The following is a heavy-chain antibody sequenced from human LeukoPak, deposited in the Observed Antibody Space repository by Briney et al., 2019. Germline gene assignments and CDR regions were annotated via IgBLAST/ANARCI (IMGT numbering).Heavy chain of an antibody. J-gene: IGHJ3*02. CDR2: IFYSGST. CDR1: GDSISSYY. D-gene: IGHD3-22*01. V-gene: IGHV4-59*12. Sequence: SETLSLTCNVSGDSISSYYWTWIRQPAGKALEWIGNIFYSGSTYYSPSLKSRVTISLDTSRNQFSLKLNSVTAADTAVYYCAKSNGYGLIDIWGQGTMVTVSS. CDR3: AKSNGYGLIDI.